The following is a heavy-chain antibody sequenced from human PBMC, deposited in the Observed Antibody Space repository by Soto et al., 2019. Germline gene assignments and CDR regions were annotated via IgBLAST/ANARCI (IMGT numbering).Heavy chain of an antibody. D-gene: IGHD3-22*01. J-gene: IGHJ4*02. CDR2: INKDGSEK. CDR1: GFTFTTCW. CDR3: ATRPCEVNYYGVFDY. V-gene: IGHV3-7*03. Sequence: EVQLVESGGGLVQPGGSLRLSCEASGFTFTTCWMTWVRQAPGKGLEWVANINKDGSEKFYVASVKGRFTISRDNAKNSLFLKMNSLRAEDTDVYYCATRPCEVNYYGVFDYWGQGALVTVSS.